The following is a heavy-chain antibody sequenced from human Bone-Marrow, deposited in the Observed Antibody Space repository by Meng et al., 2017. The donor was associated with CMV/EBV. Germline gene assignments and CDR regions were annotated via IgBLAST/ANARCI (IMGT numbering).Heavy chain of an antibody. CDR1: GYTFSNYD. CDR3: ARGPPYCTSTRCFPYYYNGLDV. V-gene: IGHV1-8*03. Sequence: ASVKVSCKASGYTFSNYDINWVRQAPGQGLDWMGWINSNTGDTGYAQKFQGRVTITRNTSTNTVYMDLSSLRFEDTAVYYCARGPPYCTSTRCFPYYYNGLDVWGQGNTVTVSS. J-gene: IGHJ6*02. D-gene: IGHD2-2*01. CDR2: INSNTGDT.